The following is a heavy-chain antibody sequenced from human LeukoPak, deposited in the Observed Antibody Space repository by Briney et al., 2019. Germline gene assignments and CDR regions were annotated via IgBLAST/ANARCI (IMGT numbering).Heavy chain of an antibody. D-gene: IGHD4-17*01. CDR3: ARVKPVTTRGPKFYGMDV. J-gene: IGHJ6*02. CDR2: SYSSGST. V-gene: IGHV4-39*07. CDR1: DGSISSSSYY. Sequence: PSETLSLTCSVSDGSISSSSYYWGWIRQPPGKGLEWIASSYSSGSTYYNPSLKSRVTISVDTSKNQFSLKLSSVTAADTAVYYCARVKPVTTRGPKFYGMDVWGQETTVTVSS.